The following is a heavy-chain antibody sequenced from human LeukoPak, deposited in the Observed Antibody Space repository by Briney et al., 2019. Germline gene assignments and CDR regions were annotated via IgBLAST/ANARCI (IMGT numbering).Heavy chain of an antibody. V-gene: IGHV3-53*01. CDR2: INIGGSV. CDR3: ARDLLASGILTGYYPFDY. Sequence: GGSLRLSCAASGFPFTNNYMSWVRQAPGKGLEWVSVINIGGSVSYADSVKGRFTISRDNAKNSLYLQTNSLRAEDTAVYYCARDLLASGILTGYYPFDYWGQGTLVTVSS. CDR1: GFPFTNNY. J-gene: IGHJ4*02. D-gene: IGHD3-9*01.